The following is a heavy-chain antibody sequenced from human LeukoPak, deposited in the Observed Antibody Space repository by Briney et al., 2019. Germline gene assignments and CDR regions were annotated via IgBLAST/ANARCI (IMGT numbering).Heavy chain of an antibody. CDR1: GFTFSSYG. CDR2: IRYDGSNK. D-gene: IGHD2-15*01. J-gene: IGHJ6*03. Sequence: GGSLRLSCAASGFTFSSYGMHWVRQAPGKGLEWVAFIRYDGSNKYYADSVKGRFTISRDNSKNTLYLQMNSLRAEDTAAYYCASQYRCSGGSCYSLYYYYMDVWGKGTTVTVSS. V-gene: IGHV3-30*02. CDR3: ASQYRCSGGSCYSLYYYYMDV.